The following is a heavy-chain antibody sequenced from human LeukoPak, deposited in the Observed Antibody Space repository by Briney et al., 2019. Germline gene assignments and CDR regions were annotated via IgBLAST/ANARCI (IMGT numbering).Heavy chain of an antibody. J-gene: IGHJ5*02. CDR2: VNPNSGAT. CDR3: ARSYCSRTTCFEGVYFDP. CDR1: GSTFTFYY. V-gene: IGHV1-2*02. D-gene: IGHD2-2*01. Sequence: GASVKVSFKSSGSTFTFYYIHWVRLAPGQGLEWMGWVNPNSGATKNDPKSQGRVVMTGDTYISIVYMELSRMRYDDTAVYYCARSYCSRTTCFEGVYFDPWGQGTLVTVSS.